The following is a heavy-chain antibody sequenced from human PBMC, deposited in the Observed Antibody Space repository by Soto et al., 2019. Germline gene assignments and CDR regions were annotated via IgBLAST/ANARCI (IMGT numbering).Heavy chain of an antibody. D-gene: IGHD1-26*01. Sequence: ASVKVSCKASGYTFTSYGISWVRQAPGQGLEWMGWIGAYNGNTNYAQKLQGRVTMTTDTSTSTAYMELRSLRSDDTAVYYCATAHSGSYYRGYYFDYWGQGTLVTVSS. V-gene: IGHV1-18*01. CDR3: ATAHSGSYYRGYYFDY. CDR2: IGAYNGNT. CDR1: GYTFTSYG. J-gene: IGHJ4*02.